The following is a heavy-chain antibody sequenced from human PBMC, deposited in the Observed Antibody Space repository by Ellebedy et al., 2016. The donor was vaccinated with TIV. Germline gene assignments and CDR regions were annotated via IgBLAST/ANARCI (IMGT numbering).Heavy chain of an antibody. CDR3: VTRWEMVRGVIFDY. CDR1: GYTFTSYD. D-gene: IGHD3-10*01. Sequence: ASVKVSCXASGYTFTSYDINWVRQATGQGLEWMGWMNPNSGNTGYAQKFQGRVTMTRNTSISTAYMELSSLRSEDTAVYYCVTRWEMVRGVIFDYWGQGTLVTVSS. CDR2: MNPNSGNT. V-gene: IGHV1-8*01. J-gene: IGHJ4*02.